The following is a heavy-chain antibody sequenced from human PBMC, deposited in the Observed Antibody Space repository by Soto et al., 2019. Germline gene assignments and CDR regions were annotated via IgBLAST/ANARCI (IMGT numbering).Heavy chain of an antibody. V-gene: IGHV3-7*01. CDR2: IKQDGGEK. D-gene: IGHD6-6*01. Sequence: HPGGPVRHSCADAEFVFTVYWMTWVRQAPGKGLEWVANIKQDGGEKYYVDSVKGRFTISRDNAKNSLYLQMNSLRVEDTAVYYCAADPRPQLVPIDYWGQGTLVTVSS. CDR3: AADPRPQLVPIDY. J-gene: IGHJ4*02. CDR1: EFVFTVYW.